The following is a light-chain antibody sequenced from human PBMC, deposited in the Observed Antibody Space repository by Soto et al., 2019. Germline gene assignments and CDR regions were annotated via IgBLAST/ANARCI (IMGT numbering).Light chain of an antibody. J-gene: IGKJ1*01. CDR2: AAS. CDR1: QSISSY. Sequence: HRTQSPPSLSASVGDRVTITCRASQSISSYLNWYQQKPGEAPKLLIYAASSLQSGVPSRFSVSGSGTHFTLTISRLEPEDFAVYYCLHYEIPPMPVGQGTKVDIK. V-gene: IGKV1-39*01. CDR3: LHYEIPPMP.